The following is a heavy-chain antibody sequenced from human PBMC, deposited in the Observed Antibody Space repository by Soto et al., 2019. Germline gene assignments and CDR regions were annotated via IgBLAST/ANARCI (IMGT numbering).Heavy chain of an antibody. CDR1: GFTFSSYA. D-gene: IGHD2-15*01. Sequence: LSLTCAASGFTFSSYAMSWVRQAPGKGLEWVSAISGSGGSTYYADSVKGRFTISSDNSKNTLYLQMNSLRAEDTAVYYCAKSRVVAATGYDYWGQGTLVTVSS. J-gene: IGHJ4*02. V-gene: IGHV3-23*01. CDR2: ISGSGGST. CDR3: AKSRVVAATGYDY.